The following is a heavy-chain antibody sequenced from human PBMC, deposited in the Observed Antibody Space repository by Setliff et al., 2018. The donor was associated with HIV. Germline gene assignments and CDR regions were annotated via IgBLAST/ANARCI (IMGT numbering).Heavy chain of an antibody. CDR3: AKGRGRCLSGGDCFYTFDS. V-gene: IGHV3-23*01. J-gene: IGHJ4*02. Sequence: PGGSLRRSCAAAGFTCNSHAMNWVRQAPAKGLEWVAAIGSSGLNTYYADSLKGRVIISRDNSKNTLYLQMNDLRAEDTAVYYCAKGRGRCLSGGDCFYTFDSWGQGTLVTVS. CDR1: GFTCNSHA. D-gene: IGHD2-21*02. CDR2: IGSSGLNT.